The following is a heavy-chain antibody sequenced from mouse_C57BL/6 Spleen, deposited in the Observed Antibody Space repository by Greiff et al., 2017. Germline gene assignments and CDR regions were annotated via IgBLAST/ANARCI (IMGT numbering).Heavy chain of an antibody. Sequence: VQLQQPGAELVRPGASVTLSCKASGYTFTDYEMHWVKQTPVHGLEWIGAIDPATGGTAYNQKFKGKATLTADKSSSTAYMELRSLTSEDSAVYYCTRGDWVNYGSSYARRFAYWGQGTLVTVSA. V-gene: IGHV1-15*01. D-gene: IGHD1-1*01. CDR3: TRGDWVNYGSSYARRFAY. J-gene: IGHJ3*01. CDR1: GYTFTDYE. CDR2: IDPATGGT.